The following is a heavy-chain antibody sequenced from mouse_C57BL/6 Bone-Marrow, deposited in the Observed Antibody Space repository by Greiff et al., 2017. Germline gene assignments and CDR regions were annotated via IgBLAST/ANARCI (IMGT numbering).Heavy chain of an antibody. CDR2: IYPGSGNT. CDR3: ARVNYYGSSYQPDWFAY. V-gene: IGHV1-76*01. CDR1: GYTFTDYY. J-gene: IGHJ3*01. D-gene: IGHD1-1*01. Sequence: QVQLQQSGAELVRPGASVKLSCKASGYTFTDYYINWVKQRPGQGLEWIARIYPGSGNTYYTEKFKGKATLTAEKSSSTAYMQLSSLTSEDSAVYFCARVNYYGSSYQPDWFAYWGQGTLVTVSA.